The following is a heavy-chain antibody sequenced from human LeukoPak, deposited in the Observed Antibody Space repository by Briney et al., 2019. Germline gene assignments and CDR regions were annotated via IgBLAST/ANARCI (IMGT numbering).Heavy chain of an antibody. J-gene: IGHJ4*02. Sequence: PGGSLRLSCAAPGFTFSSYAMHWVRQAPGKGLEWVAVISYDGSNKYYADSVKGRFTISRDNSKNTLYLQMNSLRAEDTAVYYCARDPITFGGVIVLGLFDYWGQGTLVTVSS. CDR1: GFTFSSYA. V-gene: IGHV3-30-3*01. CDR3: ARDPITFGGVIVLGLFDY. CDR2: ISYDGSNK. D-gene: IGHD3-16*02.